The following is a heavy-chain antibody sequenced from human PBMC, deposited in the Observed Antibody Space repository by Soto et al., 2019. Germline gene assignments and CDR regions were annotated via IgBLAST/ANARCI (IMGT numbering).Heavy chain of an antibody. CDR1: GFSFSTYL. J-gene: IGHJ6*02. CDR2: IKQGGNEK. D-gene: IGHD3-16*01. V-gene: IGHV3-7*01. Sequence: GGSLRLSCAASGFSFSTYLMSWVRQAPGKWLEWVANIKQGGNEKFYVDSVKGRFTISRDNDKKSLYLQMDSLRVEDTAVYYCVGALTYEVPYYYYGMDVWGQGXTVTV. CDR3: VGALTYEVPYYYYGMDV.